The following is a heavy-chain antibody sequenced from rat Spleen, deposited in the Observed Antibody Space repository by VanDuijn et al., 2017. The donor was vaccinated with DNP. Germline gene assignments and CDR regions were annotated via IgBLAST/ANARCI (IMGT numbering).Heavy chain of an antibody. V-gene: IGHV5-7*01. CDR1: GFTFSDYN. CDR3: ARYYGGYYAMDA. J-gene: IGHJ4*01. Sequence: EVQLVESGGGLVQPGRSLKLSCAASGFTFSDYNMAWVRQAPKKGLEWVATISYDGSSTYYRDSVKGRFTVSRDNAKSTLYLQMDSLRSEDTATYYCARYYGGYYAMDAWGQGTSVTVSS. CDR2: ISYDGSST. D-gene: IGHD1-11*01.